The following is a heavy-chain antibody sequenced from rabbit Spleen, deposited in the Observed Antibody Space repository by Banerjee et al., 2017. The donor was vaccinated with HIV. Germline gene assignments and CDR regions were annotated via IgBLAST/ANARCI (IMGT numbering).Heavy chain of an antibody. CDR2: SYGGSGTYT. J-gene: IGHJ3*01. D-gene: IGHD8-1*01. Sequence: QSLEESGGGLVQPEGSLTLSCKASGFSFSSSYYMFWVRQAPGKGLEWIGCSYGGSGTYTYYERWAKGRFTISKTSSTTVTLQMTSLTAADTATYFCARLVDSSNWGGDLWGQGTLVTVS. V-gene: IGHV1S40*01. CDR3: ARLVDSSNWGGDL. CDR1: GFSFSSSYY.